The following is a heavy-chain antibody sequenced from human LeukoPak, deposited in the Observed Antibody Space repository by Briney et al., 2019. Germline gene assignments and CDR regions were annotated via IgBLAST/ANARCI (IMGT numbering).Heavy chain of an antibody. CDR3: ARDRLDSGYDRGWFDP. Sequence: PGASVKVSCKASGYTFTSYAIHWVRQAPGQRLEWMGWINAGNGNTKYSQEFQGRVTITRDTSASTAYMELSSLRSEDMAMYYCARDRLDSGYDRGWFDPWGQGTLVTVSS. J-gene: IGHJ5*02. V-gene: IGHV1-3*03. CDR1: GYTFTSYA. D-gene: IGHD5-12*01. CDR2: INAGNGNT.